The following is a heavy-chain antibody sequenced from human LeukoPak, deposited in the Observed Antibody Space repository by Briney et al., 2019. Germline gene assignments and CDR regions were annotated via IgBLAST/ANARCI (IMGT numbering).Heavy chain of an antibody. CDR1: GYTFTSYG. CDR2: ISAYNGNT. Sequence: GASVKVSCKASGYTFTSYGISWVRQAPGQGLEWMGWISAYNGNTNYAQKLQGRVTMTTDTPTSTAYMELRSLRSDDTAVYYCAREYCSSTSCYAIDYWGQGTLVTVSS. D-gene: IGHD2-2*01. J-gene: IGHJ4*02. CDR3: AREYCSSTSCYAIDY. V-gene: IGHV1-18*04.